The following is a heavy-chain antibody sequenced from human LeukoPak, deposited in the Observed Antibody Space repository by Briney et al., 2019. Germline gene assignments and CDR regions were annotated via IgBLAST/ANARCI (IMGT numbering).Heavy chain of an antibody. V-gene: IGHV1-18*01. CDR3: GRNYDFWSGYGYYYYGMDV. Sequence: GASVKVSCKASGYTFMNHGISWVRQAPGQGLEWMGWISGYNGNTQYTEKLQNRVIMTTDTSTTTAYLELRSLRSDDTAVYYCGRNYDFWSGYGYYYYGMDVWGQGTTVTVSS. CDR1: GYTFMNHG. CDR2: ISGYNGNT. D-gene: IGHD3-3*01. J-gene: IGHJ6*02.